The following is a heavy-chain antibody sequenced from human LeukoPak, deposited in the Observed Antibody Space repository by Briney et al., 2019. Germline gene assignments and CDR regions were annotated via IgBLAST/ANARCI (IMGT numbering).Heavy chain of an antibody. V-gene: IGHV3-7*01. D-gene: IGHD3-10*01. CDR3: ARLGVKMVRGVSLKRSGGHWFDP. CDR1: GFTFSSYW. Sequence: GGSLRLSCAASGFTFSSYWMSWVRQAPGKGLEWVANIKQAGSEKYYVDSVKGRFTISRDNAKNSLYLQMNSMRAEDTAVYYCARLGVKMVRGVSLKRSGGHWFDPWGQGTLVTVSS. J-gene: IGHJ5*02. CDR2: IKQAGSEK.